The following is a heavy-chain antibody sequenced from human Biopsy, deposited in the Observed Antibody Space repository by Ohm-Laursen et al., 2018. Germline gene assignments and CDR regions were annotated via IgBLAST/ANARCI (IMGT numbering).Heavy chain of an antibody. CDR2: IYNSETT. Sequence: TLSLTCTVYGDSISASTTSYWAWLRQPPGKGLEWIGSIYNSETTFYNPSLKSRVAISVDTSTNQFSLKVSSVTAADTALYYCARHPTGFWFDPWGHGTLVTVSS. CDR3: ARHPTGFWFDP. V-gene: IGHV4-39*01. CDR1: GDSISASTTSY. J-gene: IGHJ5*02.